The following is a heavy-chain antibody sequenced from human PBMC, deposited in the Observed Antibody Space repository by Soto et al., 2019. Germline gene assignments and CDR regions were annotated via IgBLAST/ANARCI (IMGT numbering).Heavy chain of an antibody. CDR1: GFTFDDYA. J-gene: IGHJ4*02. CDR2: ISWNSGSI. D-gene: IGHD3-9*01. V-gene: IGHV3-9*01. Sequence: EVQLVESGGGLVQPGRSLRLSCAASGFTFDDYAMHWVRQAPGKGLEWVSGISWNSGSIGYADSVKGRFTISRDNAKNSLYLQMNSLRAEDTALYYCAKANRIVTINNDYFDYWGQGTLVTVSS. CDR3: AKANRIVTINNDYFDY.